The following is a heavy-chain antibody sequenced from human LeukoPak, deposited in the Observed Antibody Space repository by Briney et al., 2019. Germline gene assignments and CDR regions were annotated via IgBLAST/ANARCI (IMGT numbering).Heavy chain of an antibody. CDR1: GFTFSSYG. CDR2: IRYDGSNK. Sequence: GGSLRLSCAASGFTFSSYGMHWVRQAPGKGLEWVAFIRYDGSNKYYADSVKGRFTIYRDNSKNTLYLQMNSLRAEDTAVYYCAKDDWVIAAAVRLYYYYYGMDVWGQGTTVTVSS. CDR3: AKDDWVIAAAVRLYYYYYGMDV. J-gene: IGHJ6*02. V-gene: IGHV3-30*02. D-gene: IGHD6-13*01.